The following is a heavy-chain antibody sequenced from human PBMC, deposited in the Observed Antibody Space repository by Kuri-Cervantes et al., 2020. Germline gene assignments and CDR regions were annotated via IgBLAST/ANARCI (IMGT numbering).Heavy chain of an antibody. CDR3: AKVGSGYYRFDY. Sequence: GGSLRLSCAASGFTVSSNYMSWVRQAPGKGLEWVSVISGSGGSTYYADSVKGQFTISRDNSKNTLYLQMNSLRAEDTAVYYCAKVGSGYYRFDYWGQGTLVTVSS. CDR1: GFTVSSNY. V-gene: IGHV3-23*01. CDR2: ISGSGGST. J-gene: IGHJ4*02. D-gene: IGHD3-3*01.